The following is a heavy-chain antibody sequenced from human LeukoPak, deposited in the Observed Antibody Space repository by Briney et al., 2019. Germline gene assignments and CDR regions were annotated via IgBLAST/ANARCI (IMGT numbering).Heavy chain of an antibody. CDR2: IYPGDSDT. V-gene: IGHV5-51*01. J-gene: IGHJ4*02. D-gene: IGHD2-2*02. CDR1: EYSFTNYW. Sequence: GESLKISCKGYEYSFTNYWIGWVRQMPGKGLEWMGIIYPGDSDTRYSPSFQGQVTISADKSISTAYLQWSSLKASDTAMYYCAKVGYCNTTSRYNVFDYWGQGTLVAASS. CDR3: AKVGYCNTTSRYNVFDY.